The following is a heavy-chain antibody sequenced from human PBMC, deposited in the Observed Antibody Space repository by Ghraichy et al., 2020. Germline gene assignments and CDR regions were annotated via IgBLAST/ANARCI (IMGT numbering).Heavy chain of an antibody. CDR3: ARDPHYYDSSGYGENDY. V-gene: IGHV3-48*02. J-gene: IGHJ4*02. D-gene: IGHD3-22*01. Sequence: GESLNISCAASGFTFSSYSMNWVRQAPGKGLEWVSYISSSSSTIYYADSVKGRFTISRDNAKNSLYLQMNSLRDEDTAVYYCARDPHYYDSSGYGENDYWGQGTLVTVSS. CDR2: ISSSSSTI. CDR1: GFTFSSYS.